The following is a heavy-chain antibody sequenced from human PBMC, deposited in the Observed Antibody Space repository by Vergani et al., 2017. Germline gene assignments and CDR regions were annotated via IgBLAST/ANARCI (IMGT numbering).Heavy chain of an antibody. J-gene: IGHJ4*02. Sequence: EVQLLESGGGLVQPGGSLRLSCAASGFTFSSYAMSWVRQAPGKGLEWVSAISGSGGSTYYADSVKGRFTIARDNSKNTLYLQMNSLRAEDTAVYYCAKDIVVVVAATYFDYWGQGTLVTVSS. CDR2: ISGSGGST. CDR1: GFTFSSYA. V-gene: IGHV3-23*01. CDR3: AKDIVVVVAATYFDY. D-gene: IGHD2-15*01.